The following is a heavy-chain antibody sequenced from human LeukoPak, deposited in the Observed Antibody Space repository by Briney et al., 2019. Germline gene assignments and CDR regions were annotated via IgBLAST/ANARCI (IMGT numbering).Heavy chain of an antibody. Sequence: PGGSLRLSCAASGFTFSTYTMSWVRQAPGKGLEWVSAISGSGGNTYYADSVKGRFTISRDNSKNTLYLQMASLRADDTAVYYCAKAAFSRTSYSDYCGQGTLVTASS. CDR1: GFTFSTYT. V-gene: IGHV3-23*01. CDR3: AKAAFSRTSYSDY. J-gene: IGHJ4*02. CDR2: ISGSGGNT. D-gene: IGHD3-3*02.